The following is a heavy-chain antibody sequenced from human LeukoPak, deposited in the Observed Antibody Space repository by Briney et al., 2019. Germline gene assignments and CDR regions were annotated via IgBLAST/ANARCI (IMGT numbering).Heavy chain of an antibody. CDR1: GFTFSDYT. CDR2: IGGSGDSI. V-gene: IGHV3-21*01. J-gene: IGHJ4*02. CDR3: ARDRNWNYDY. Sequence: KSGGSLRLSCAASGFTFSDYTMDWVRQAPGKGPEWVSSIGGSGDSIYYADSVKGRFTISRDNAKNSLDLQMNSLRAEDTAVYYCARDRNWNYDYWGQGTLVTVSS. D-gene: IGHD1-7*01.